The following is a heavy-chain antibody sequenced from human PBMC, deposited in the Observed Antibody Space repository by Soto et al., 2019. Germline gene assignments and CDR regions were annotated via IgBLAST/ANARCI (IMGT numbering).Heavy chain of an antibody. J-gene: IGHJ4*02. V-gene: IGHV3-48*03. CDR1: GFDFSGSE. CDR3: AKVAPFILGSPV. Sequence: EVKLVESGGALVQPGGSLRLSCTASGFDFSGSEMNWFRQAPGKGLEWVAYITGSGGVMFHADSVKGRFSISRDNAKNSLFLEMSDLTADYTCVYYCAKVAPFILGSPVWGQGTLVTVSS. D-gene: IGHD2-21*01. CDR2: ITGSGGVM.